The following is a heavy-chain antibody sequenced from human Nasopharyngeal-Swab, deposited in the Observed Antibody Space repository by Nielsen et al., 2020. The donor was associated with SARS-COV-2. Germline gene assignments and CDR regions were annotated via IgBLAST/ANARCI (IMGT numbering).Heavy chain of an antibody. D-gene: IGHD2-15*01. Sequence: GESLKISCKGSRDSFTNYWIGWVRQMPGKGLEWMGIIYPDDSDTKYSPSFQGQVTISADKSINTAYLHWSSLKASDTAIYYCARVLGYCSGGSCGDNAFHIWGQGTMVIVSS. J-gene: IGHJ3*02. CDR2: IYPDDSDT. CDR3: ARVLGYCSGGSCGDNAFHI. V-gene: IGHV5-51*01. CDR1: RDSFTNYW.